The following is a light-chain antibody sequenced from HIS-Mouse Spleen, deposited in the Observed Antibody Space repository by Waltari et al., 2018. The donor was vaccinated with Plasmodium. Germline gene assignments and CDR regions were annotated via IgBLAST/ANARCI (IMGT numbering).Light chain of an antibody. CDR2: DVS. V-gene: IGLV2-11*01. CDR3: CSYAGSYTLV. CDR1: SGDVGGYNY. Sequence: QSALTQPRSVSGSPGQSVTISCTGTSGDVGGYNYVSCYQQHPGKAPKLMIYDVSKRPSGVPDRFSCSKSGNTASLTISGLQAEDEADYYCCSYAGSYTLVFGGGTKLTVL. J-gene: IGLJ2*01.